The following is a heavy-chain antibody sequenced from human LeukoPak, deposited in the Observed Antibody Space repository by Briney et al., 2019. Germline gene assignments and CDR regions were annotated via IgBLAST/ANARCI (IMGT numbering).Heavy chain of an antibody. V-gene: IGHV5-51*01. Sequence: ESLKISCKGSGNNFNNYWIGWVRQMPGKGLEWMGIIHPDDSDTQYSPSFQGRVSISADKSISTAYLQWSSLKASDTAMYYCARRQRDVSTGYREDWGQGTLVTVSS. CDR1: GNNFNNYW. J-gene: IGHJ4*02. CDR2: IHPDDSDT. D-gene: IGHD3-9*01. CDR3: ARRQRDVSTGYRED.